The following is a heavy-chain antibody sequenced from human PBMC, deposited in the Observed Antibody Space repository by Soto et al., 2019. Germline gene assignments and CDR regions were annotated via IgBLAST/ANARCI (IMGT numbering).Heavy chain of an antibody. CDR3: ASSPAVNGGGDCYPDY. D-gene: IGHD2-21*02. J-gene: IGHJ4*02. V-gene: IGHV1-69*01. CDR1: GVTFSSYA. CDR2: IIPIFGTA. Sequence: QVQLVQSGAEVKKPGSSVKVSCKASGVTFSSYAISWVRQAPGQGLEWMGGIIPIFGTANYAQKFQGSVTITADESTSTAHMELSSLRSEDTAVYYCASSPAVNGGGDCYPDYWGQGTLVTVSS.